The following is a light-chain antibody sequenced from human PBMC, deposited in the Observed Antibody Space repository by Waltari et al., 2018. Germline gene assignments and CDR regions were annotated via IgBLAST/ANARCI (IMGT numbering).Light chain of an antibody. CDR2: DVY. CDR3: SSYANSNTLL. J-gene: IGLJ2*01. V-gene: IGLV2-14*03. Sequence: QSALSQQPASVSGFPGQSITISCTGGNRDIGGYNFVAWHQQHPGKVPKLIIYDVYLRPSGVSSRFSGSKAGKTASLTISGLQAEDEADYYCSSYANSNTLLFGGGTKLAVL. CDR1: NRDIGGYNF.